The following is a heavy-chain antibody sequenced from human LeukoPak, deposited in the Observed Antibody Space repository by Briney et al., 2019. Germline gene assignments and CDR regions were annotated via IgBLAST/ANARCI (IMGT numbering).Heavy chain of an antibody. D-gene: IGHD6-6*01. CDR3: AKLSSSSSTIYWFFDL. CDR2: ISGTAVDT. V-gene: IGHV3-23*01. Sequence: PGGSLRLSCEASGFPFSSYGIGWVRQAPGKGLEWVSAISGTAVDTFCADSVKGRFTISRDNSQNTLYLQMSALRDEDTATYYCAKLSSSSSTIYWFFDLWGRGSLVTVSS. CDR1: GFPFSSYG. J-gene: IGHJ2*01.